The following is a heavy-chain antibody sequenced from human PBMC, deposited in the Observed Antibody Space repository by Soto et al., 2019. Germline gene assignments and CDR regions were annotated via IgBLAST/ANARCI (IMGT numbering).Heavy chain of an antibody. CDR1: GYTFTSYD. J-gene: IGHJ4*02. CDR2: KNPNSGNT. CDR3: ARLYYYDTRGYYYVEDY. V-gene: IGHV1-8*01. D-gene: IGHD3-22*01. Sequence: VPVKVSSKAPGYTFTSYDLNWARQATGQGLGWMGWKNPNSGNTGYAQKFQGRVTMTRNTSISTAYMELNSLRSDDTAVYYCARLYYYDTRGYYYVEDYWGQGTLVTVSS.